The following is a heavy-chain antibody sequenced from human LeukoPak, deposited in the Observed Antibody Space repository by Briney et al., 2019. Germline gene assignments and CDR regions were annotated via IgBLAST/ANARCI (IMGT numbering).Heavy chain of an antibody. CDR3: ARVRSGSYLDY. CDR2: IYHSGST. Sequence: PSETLSLTCTVSGYSISSGYYWGWIRQPPGKGLEWIGSIYHSGSTYYNPSLKSRVTISVDTSKNHFSLKLSSVTAADTAVYYCARVRSGSYLDYWGQGTLVTVSS. D-gene: IGHD3-10*01. V-gene: IGHV4-38-2*02. CDR1: GYSISSGYY. J-gene: IGHJ4*02.